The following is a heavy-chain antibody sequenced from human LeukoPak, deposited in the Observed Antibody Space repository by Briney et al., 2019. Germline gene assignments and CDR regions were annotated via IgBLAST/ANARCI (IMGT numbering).Heavy chain of an antibody. CDR3: ARDLTGPDY. J-gene: IGHJ4*02. Sequence: PGGSQRLSCAASGFTFSSYWMSWVRQPPGKGLEWVANIKQDGSETYYVDSVKGRFTISRDNAKNSLFLQMNSLRAEDTAVYYCARDLTGPDYWGQGTLVTVSS. D-gene: IGHD3-9*01. CDR2: IKQDGSET. V-gene: IGHV3-7*01. CDR1: GFTFSSYW.